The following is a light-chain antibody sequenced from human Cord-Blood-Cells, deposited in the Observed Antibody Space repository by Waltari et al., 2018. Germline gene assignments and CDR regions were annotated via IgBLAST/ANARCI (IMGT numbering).Light chain of an antibody. CDR3: QSYDSSNVV. Sequence: NFMLIPPHSVSESPGNTVHISSTGSSGSIASTYVQGYQQPPGSAPTTVLYEDNQRPSGVPDRFSGSIDSSSNSASLTISGLKTEDDADYYCQSYDSSNVVFGGGTKLTVL. J-gene: IGLJ2*01. CDR2: EDN. CDR1: SGSIASTY. V-gene: IGLV6-57*02.